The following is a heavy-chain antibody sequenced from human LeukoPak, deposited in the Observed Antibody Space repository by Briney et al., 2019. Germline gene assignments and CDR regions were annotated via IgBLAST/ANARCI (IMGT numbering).Heavy chain of an antibody. D-gene: IGHD6-19*01. Sequence: SETLSLTCAVYGGSFSGYYWSWIRKPPGKGLEWIGEINHSGSTNYNPSLKSRVTISVDTSKNQFSLKLSSVTAADTAVYYCARGQWLDLPPLGYWGQGTLVTVSS. V-gene: IGHV4-34*01. J-gene: IGHJ4*02. CDR3: ARGQWLDLPPLGY. CDR2: INHSGST. CDR1: GGSFSGYY.